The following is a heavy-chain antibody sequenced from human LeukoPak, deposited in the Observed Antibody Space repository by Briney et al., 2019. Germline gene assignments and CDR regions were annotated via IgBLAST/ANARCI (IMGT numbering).Heavy chain of an antibody. Sequence: GASVKVSCKVSGYTLTELSMHWVRQAPGKGLEWMGGFDPEDGETIYEQKFQGRVTMTEDTSTDTAYMELSSLRSEDTAVYYCATVEPGYSSSWTDAFDIWGQGTMVTVSS. CDR3: ATVEPGYSSSWTDAFDI. V-gene: IGHV1-24*01. J-gene: IGHJ3*02. CDR2: FDPEDGET. D-gene: IGHD6-13*01. CDR1: GYTLTELS.